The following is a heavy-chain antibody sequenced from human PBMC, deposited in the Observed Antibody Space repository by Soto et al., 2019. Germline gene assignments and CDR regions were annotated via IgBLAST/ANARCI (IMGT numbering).Heavy chain of an antibody. CDR3: ARPRYSYGQNFDY. V-gene: IGHV4-39*01. D-gene: IGHD5-18*01. Sequence: PSETLSLTCTVSGGSISSSSYYWGWIRQPPGKGLEWIGSIYYSGSTYYNPSLKSRVTISVDTSKNQFSLKLSSVTAADTAVYYCARPRYSYGQNFDYWGQGTRVTVS. J-gene: IGHJ4*02. CDR2: IYYSGST. CDR1: GGSISSSSYY.